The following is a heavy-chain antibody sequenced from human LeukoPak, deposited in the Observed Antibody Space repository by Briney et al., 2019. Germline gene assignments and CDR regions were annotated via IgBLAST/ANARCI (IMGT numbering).Heavy chain of an antibody. D-gene: IGHD3-3*01. Sequence: SETLSLTCTVSGGSIRSYYWSWIRQPAGKGLEWIGRMYTSGSTKYNPSLKSRVTMSVDTSKNQFSLKLSSVTAADTAVYYCARGRRGTIFGVVIPFDYWGQGTLVTVSS. CDR1: GGSIRSYY. J-gene: IGHJ4*02. V-gene: IGHV4-4*07. CDR2: MYTSGST. CDR3: ARGRRGTIFGVVIPFDY.